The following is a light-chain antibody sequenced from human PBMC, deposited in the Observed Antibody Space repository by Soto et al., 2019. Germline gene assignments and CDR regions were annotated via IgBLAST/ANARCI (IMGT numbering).Light chain of an antibody. V-gene: IGKV1D-12*01. CDR3: QQTDTVPFT. CDR1: QGIFSW. J-gene: IGKJ3*01. CDR2: AAS. Sequence: IQMTQSPSYLSASVGDRVSITCRASQGIFSWLAWYQQRPGKAPTLLIYAASTLQSGVPSRFSGNGSSTEFTLTVSSLQPEDFATYFCQQTDTVPFTFGPGTKVDIK.